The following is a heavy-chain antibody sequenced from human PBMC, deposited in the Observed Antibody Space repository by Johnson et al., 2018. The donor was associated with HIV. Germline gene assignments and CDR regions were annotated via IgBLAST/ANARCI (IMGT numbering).Heavy chain of an antibody. J-gene: IGHJ3*02. CDR1: GFTFDDYA. D-gene: IGHD5-18*01. V-gene: IGHV3-43D*03. CDR2: ISWDGGST. Sequence: VQLVESGGSLVKPGGSLRLSCAASGFTFDDYAMHWVRQAPGKGLEWVSLISWDGGSTYYADSVKGRFTITRDNSKNSRYLQMSSLRAEDTALYYCAKVRQLWELNGAFDIWGQGTMVTVSS. CDR3: AKVRQLWELNGAFDI.